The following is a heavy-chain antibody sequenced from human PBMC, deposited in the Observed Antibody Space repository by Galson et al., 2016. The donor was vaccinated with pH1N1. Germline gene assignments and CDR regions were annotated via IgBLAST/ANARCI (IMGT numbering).Heavy chain of an antibody. D-gene: IGHD2-15*01. CDR2: ISDGGNT. J-gene: IGHJ6*02. CDR1: GLSVSINY. Sequence: LRLSCAASGLSVSINYMTWVRQVPGKGLEWVSLISDGGNTYYPDSVKGRFTISRDNSKNTLYLQMNSLRVEDTAVYYCAGDRVVDATYYYYYYGMDVWGQGTAVTVSS. V-gene: IGHV3-66*02. CDR3: AGDRVVDATYYYYYYGMDV.